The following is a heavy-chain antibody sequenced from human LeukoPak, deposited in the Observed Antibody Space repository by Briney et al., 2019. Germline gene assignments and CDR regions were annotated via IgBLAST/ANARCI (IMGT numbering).Heavy chain of an antibody. J-gene: IGHJ4*02. CDR1: GYTLTSYY. V-gene: IGHV1-46*01. D-gene: IGHD6-6*01. CDR2: ISPRGGTT. Sequence: ASVKVSCKASGYTLTSYYMHWVRQAPGQGLEWMGIISPRGGTTNYAQMFQGRVTMTRDTSTSTVYMELSSLRSEDTAIYYCASEAYSSSSRVTYFDYWGQGTLVTVSS. CDR3: ASEAYSSSSRVTYFDY.